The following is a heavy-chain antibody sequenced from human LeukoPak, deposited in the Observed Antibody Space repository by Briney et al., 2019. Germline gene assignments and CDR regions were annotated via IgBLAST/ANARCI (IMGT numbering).Heavy chain of an antibody. J-gene: IGHJ4*02. D-gene: IGHD2-2*01. CDR1: GFTFDDYA. CDR3: AKGYCSSTSCSYFDY. V-gene: IGHV3-9*01. CDR2: ISWNSGSI. Sequence: GRSLRLSCAASGFTFDDYAMHWVRRAPGKGLEWVSGISWNSGSIGYADSVKGRFTISRDNAKNSLYLQMNSLRAEDTALYYCAKGYCSSTSCSYFDYWGQGTLVTVSS.